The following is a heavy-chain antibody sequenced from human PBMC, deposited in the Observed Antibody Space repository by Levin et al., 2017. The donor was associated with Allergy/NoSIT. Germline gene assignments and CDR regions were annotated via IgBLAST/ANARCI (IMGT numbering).Heavy chain of an antibody. CDR3: ARDGVGGYSYGYYVY. CDR2: ISYDGSNK. CDR1: GFTFSSYA. D-gene: IGHD5-18*01. V-gene: IGHV3-30-3*01. Sequence: GESLKISCAASGFTFSSYAMHWVRQAPGKGLEWVAVISYDGSNKYYADSVKGRFTISRDNSKNTLYLQMNSLRAEDTAVYYCARDGVGGYSYGYYVYWGQGTLVTVSS. J-gene: IGHJ4*02.